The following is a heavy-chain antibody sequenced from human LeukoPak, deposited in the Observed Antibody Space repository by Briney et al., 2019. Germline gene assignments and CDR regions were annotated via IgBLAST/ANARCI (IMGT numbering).Heavy chain of an antibody. Sequence: GSLRLSCAASGFIFSSYWMTWVRQAPGKGLEWIGSIYYSGSTYYNPSLKSRVTISVDTSKNQFSLKLSSVTAADTAVYYCASSEPLVVVITRAFDYWGQGTLVTVSS. CDR3: ASSEPLVVVITRAFDY. D-gene: IGHD3-22*01. CDR2: IYYSGST. CDR1: GFIFSSYW. V-gene: IGHV4-39*07. J-gene: IGHJ4*02.